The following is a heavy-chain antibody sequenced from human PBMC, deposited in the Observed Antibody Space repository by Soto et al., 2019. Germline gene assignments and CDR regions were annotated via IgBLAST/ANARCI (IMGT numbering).Heavy chain of an antibody. Sequence: QVQLVESGGGLVKPGGSLRLSCAASGFTFSDYYMSWIRQAPGKGLEWVSYISSSSSYTNYADSVKGRFTIYRDNAKNSLYLQMNSLRAEDTAVYYCARLYCSSTSCYVGYWGQGTLVTVSS. CDR3: ARLYCSSTSCYVGY. D-gene: IGHD2-2*01. J-gene: IGHJ4*02. CDR2: ISSSSSYT. V-gene: IGHV3-11*05. CDR1: GFTFSDYY.